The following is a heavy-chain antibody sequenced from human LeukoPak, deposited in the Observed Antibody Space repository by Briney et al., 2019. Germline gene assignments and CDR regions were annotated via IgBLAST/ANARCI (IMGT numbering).Heavy chain of an antibody. CDR3: ARDHSDIVVVTATETPDAFDI. Sequence: GGSLRLSCAASGFTVSSNYMNWVRQAPGKGLEWVSSISSSSSYIYYADSVKGRFTISRDNAKNSLYLQMNSLRAEDTAVYYCARDHSDIVVVTATETPDAFDIWGQGTMVTVSS. CDR1: GFTVSSNY. V-gene: IGHV3-21*01. D-gene: IGHD2-21*02. J-gene: IGHJ3*02. CDR2: ISSSSSYI.